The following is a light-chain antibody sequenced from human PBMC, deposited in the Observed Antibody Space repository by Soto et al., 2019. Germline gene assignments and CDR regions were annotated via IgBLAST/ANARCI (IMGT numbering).Light chain of an antibody. CDR2: GAS. CDR3: QKYNSAPWT. J-gene: IGKJ1*01. V-gene: IGKV1-27*01. CDR1: QGIGNF. Sequence: DIQMTQSPSSLSASVGDRVTITRRTSQGIGNFLAWYQHKPGKVPKLLLYGASTLQSGVPSRFSGSGSGTVFTLTINSLQPEDVANYFCQKYNSAPWTFGQGTKVEIK.